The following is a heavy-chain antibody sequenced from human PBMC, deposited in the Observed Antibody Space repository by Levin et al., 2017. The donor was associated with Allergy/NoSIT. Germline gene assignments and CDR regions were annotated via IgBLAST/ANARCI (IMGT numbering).Heavy chain of an antibody. CDR2: ICDSGNNT. Sequence: PGGSLRLSCAASGFTFSSYAMSWVRQAPGKGLEWVSVICDSGNNTYYADSVKGRFTISRSNSKNTLYLQMNSLRAEDTAVYYCAKAGGYYDTSGYYFDYWGQGTLVTVSS. J-gene: IGHJ4*02. V-gene: IGHV3-23*01. D-gene: IGHD3-22*01. CDR3: AKAGGYYDTSGYYFDY. CDR1: GFTFSSYA.